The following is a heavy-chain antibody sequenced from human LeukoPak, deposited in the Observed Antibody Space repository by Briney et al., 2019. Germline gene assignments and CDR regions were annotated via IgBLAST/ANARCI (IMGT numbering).Heavy chain of an antibody. CDR3: ARDTRDYGGTNWFDP. D-gene: IGHD4-23*01. CDR1: GGSISSGGYY. J-gene: IGHJ5*02. Sequence: NPSETLSLTCTVSGGSISSGGYYWSWIRQHPGKGLEWIGYIYYSGSTYYNPSLKSRVTISVDTSKNQFSLKLSSVTAADTAVYYCARDTRDYGGTNWFDPWGQGTLVTVSS. CDR2: IYYSGST. V-gene: IGHV4-31*03.